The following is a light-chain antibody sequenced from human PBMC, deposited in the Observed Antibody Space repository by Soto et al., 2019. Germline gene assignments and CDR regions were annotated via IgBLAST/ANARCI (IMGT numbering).Light chain of an antibody. CDR3: NSYTSSSSYV. J-gene: IGLJ1*01. Sequence: QSVLTQPASVSGSPGQSVTISCTGTSSDIGSYNRVSWYQQPPGKAPRLIIYEVNNRPSGVSNRFSGSKSGNTASLTISGLRAEDEADYYCNSYTSSSSYVFGTGTKVTVL. V-gene: IGLV2-18*02. CDR1: SSDIGSYNR. CDR2: EVN.